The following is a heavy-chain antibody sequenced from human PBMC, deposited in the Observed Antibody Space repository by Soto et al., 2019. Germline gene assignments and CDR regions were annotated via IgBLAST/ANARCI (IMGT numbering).Heavy chain of an antibody. D-gene: IGHD2-15*01. CDR2: ISGSGGST. CDR3: AKYPPPYVVVVAATEDY. CDR1: GFTFSSYA. V-gene: IGHV3-23*01. J-gene: IGHJ4*02. Sequence: PGGSLRLSCAASGFTFSSYAMSWVRQAPGKGLEWVSAISGSGGSTYYADSVKGRFTTSRDNSKNTLYLQMNSLRAEDTAVYYCAKYPPPYVVVVAATEDYWGQGTLVTVSS.